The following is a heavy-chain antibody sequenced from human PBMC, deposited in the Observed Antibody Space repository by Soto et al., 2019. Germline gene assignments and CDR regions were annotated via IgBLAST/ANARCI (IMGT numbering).Heavy chain of an antibody. Sequence: GGSLRLSCGVSEFTFSSYSMNWVRQAPGKGLEWVSSISSTTNYIYYGDSMKGRFTISRDNAKNSLYLEMNSLRAEDTAVYYCARESEDLTSNFDYWGQGTLVTVSS. CDR2: ISSTTNYI. CDR1: EFTFSSYS. CDR3: ARESEDLTSNFDY. V-gene: IGHV3-21*06. J-gene: IGHJ4*02.